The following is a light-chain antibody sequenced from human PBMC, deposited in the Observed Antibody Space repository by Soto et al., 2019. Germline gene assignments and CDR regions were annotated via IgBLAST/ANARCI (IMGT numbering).Light chain of an antibody. J-gene: IGKJ5*01. V-gene: IGKV3-15*01. Sequence: EILMTQSPATLSVSPGERATLSCRASQSVSSSLAWYQQKPGQAPRLLIYAASTSATGIPARFSGSGSGTEFTLTISSLQSEDFAVYYCQQYNKWPITFGQGTRLEIK. CDR1: QSVSSS. CDR2: AAS. CDR3: QQYNKWPIT.